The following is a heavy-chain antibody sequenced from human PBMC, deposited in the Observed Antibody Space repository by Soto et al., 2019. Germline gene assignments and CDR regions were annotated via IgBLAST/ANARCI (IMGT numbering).Heavy chain of an antibody. CDR2: MSYDGRNQ. V-gene: IGHV3-30*18. D-gene: IGHD6-6*01. J-gene: IGHJ4*02. CDR1: GFTASGVD. Sequence: QVQLVESGGGVVQPGTSLRLSCSASGFTASGVDMHWVRQAPGKGLEWVAVMSYDGRNQYYADSVKGRFTVSRDSSKRTLYLQMNSLRTEDAAVYYCAKGGWYTSSSRSDCWGQGTLLTVSS. CDR3: AKGGWYTSSSRSDC.